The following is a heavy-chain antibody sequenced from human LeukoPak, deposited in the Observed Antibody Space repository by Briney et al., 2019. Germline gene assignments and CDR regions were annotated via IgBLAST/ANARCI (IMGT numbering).Heavy chain of an antibody. CDR2: ISSRGSSM. V-gene: IGHV3-11*01. CDR3: ARAGYCSGGSCLNWFDP. D-gene: IGHD2-15*01. CDR1: GFTLSDYY. J-gene: IGHJ5*02. Sequence: GGSLRLSCAASGFTLSDYYMSWLRQAPGKGLEWVSYISSRGSSMFYADSVKGRFTISRDNAKNSLYLQMNSLRAEDTAMYYCARAGYCSGGSCLNWFDPWGQGTLVTVSS.